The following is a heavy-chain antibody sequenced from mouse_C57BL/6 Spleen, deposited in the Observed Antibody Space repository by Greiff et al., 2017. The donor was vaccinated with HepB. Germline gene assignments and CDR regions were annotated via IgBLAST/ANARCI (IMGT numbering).Heavy chain of an antibody. D-gene: IGHD4-1*01. Sequence: QVQLQQSGAELVRPGTSVKLSCKASGYAFTNYLIEWVKQRPGQGLEWIGVINPGSGGTNYNEKFKGKATLAADKSSSTAYMQLSSLTSEDSAVYYGASQTGTVFAYWGQGTLVTVSA. CDR2: INPGSGGT. CDR3: ASQTGTVFAY. J-gene: IGHJ3*01. CDR1: GYAFTNYL. V-gene: IGHV1-54*01.